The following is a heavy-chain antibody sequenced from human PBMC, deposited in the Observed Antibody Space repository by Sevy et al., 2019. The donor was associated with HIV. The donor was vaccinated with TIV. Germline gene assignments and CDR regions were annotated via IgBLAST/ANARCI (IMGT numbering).Heavy chain of an antibody. J-gene: IGHJ4*02. Sequence: GGSLRLSCAASGFTFSSYWMHWVRQAPGKGLVWVSRINSDGSDTMYADSVKGRFTISRDNAKDTLHLQMTSVRPDDTAVYYCVREAVGYGSVFDDWGQGTLVTVSS. V-gene: IGHV3-74*03. CDR3: VREAVGYGSVFDD. CDR2: INSDGSDT. CDR1: GFTFSSYW. D-gene: IGHD3-10*01.